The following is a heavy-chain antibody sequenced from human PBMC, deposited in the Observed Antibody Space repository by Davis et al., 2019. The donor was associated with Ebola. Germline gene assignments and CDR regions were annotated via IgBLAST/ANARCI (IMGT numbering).Heavy chain of an antibody. J-gene: IGHJ4*02. CDR3: ARGGHSSSWFNY. CDR1: GYTFTSYD. Sequence: ASVKVSCKASGYTFTSYDINWVRQATGQGLEWMGWMNPNSGNTGYAQKFQGRVTITRNTSISTAYMELSSLRSEDTAVYYCARGGHSSSWFNYWGQGTLVTVSS. V-gene: IGHV1-8*03. CDR2: MNPNSGNT. D-gene: IGHD6-13*01.